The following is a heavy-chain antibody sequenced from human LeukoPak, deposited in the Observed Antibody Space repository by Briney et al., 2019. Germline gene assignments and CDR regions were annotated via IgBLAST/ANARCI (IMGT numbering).Heavy chain of an antibody. CDR1: GGSISSYY. D-gene: IGHD2-2*01. CDR3: ARIPASGVVPAALGNY. V-gene: IGHV4-34*01. Sequence: PSETLSLTCTVSGGSISSYYWSWIRQPPGKGLEWIGEINHSGSTNYNPSLKSRVTISVDTSKNQFSLKLSSVTAADTAVYYCARIPASGVVPAALGNYWGQGTLVTVSS. J-gene: IGHJ4*02. CDR2: INHSGST.